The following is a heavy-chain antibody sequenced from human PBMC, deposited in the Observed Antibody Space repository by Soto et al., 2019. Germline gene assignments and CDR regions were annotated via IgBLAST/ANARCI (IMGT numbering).Heavy chain of an antibody. D-gene: IGHD1-1*01. J-gene: IGHJ6*02. V-gene: IGHV3-48*03. CDR2: ISSSGSTI. CDR3: AILKGLEPPYYYYGMDV. CDR1: GFTFSSYE. Sequence: LRLSCAASGFTFSSYEMNWVRQAPGKGLEWVSYISSSGSTIYYADSVKGRFTISRDNAKNSLYLQMNSLRAEDTAVYYCAILKGLEPPYYYYGMDVWGQGTTVTVSS.